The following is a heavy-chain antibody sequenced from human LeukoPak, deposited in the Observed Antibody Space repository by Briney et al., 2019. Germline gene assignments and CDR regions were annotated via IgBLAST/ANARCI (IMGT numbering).Heavy chain of an antibody. Sequence: PGGSLRLSCAASGFTFSTHWMSWVRQAPGKGLEWVANIKSDGSEKYYVDSVKGRFTISRDNAKNSLYLQMNSLRAEDTAVYYCARIPAVIDYFDYWGQGALVTVS. CDR2: IKSDGSEK. D-gene: IGHD2-2*01. CDR3: ARIPAVIDYFDY. J-gene: IGHJ4*02. CDR1: GFTFSTHW. V-gene: IGHV3-7*03.